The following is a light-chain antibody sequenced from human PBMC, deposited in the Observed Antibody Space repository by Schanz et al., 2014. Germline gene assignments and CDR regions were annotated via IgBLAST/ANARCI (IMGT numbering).Light chain of an antibody. J-gene: IGKJ1*01. CDR1: QTVASRY. Sequence: IVLTQSPGTLSLSPGERATLSCRASQTVASRYLAWYQQKPGQAPNVLIYGASRRATGIPDRFSGSGSGTDFTLTISRLEPEDFAVYYCQHYSLSPLFGQGTKVDI. V-gene: IGKV3-20*01. CDR2: GAS. CDR3: QHYSLSPL.